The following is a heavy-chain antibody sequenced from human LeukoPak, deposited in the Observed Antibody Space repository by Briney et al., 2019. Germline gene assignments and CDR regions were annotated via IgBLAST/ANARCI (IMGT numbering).Heavy chain of an antibody. V-gene: IGHV4-38-2*02. D-gene: IGHD3-10*01. Sequence: SETLSLTCTVSGYSISNGCYWGWIRQPPGKGLEWIGGIYHSGSTYYNPSLKSRVTISVDTSKNQFSLKLSSVTAADTAVYYCARGLWFGEYYFDYWGQGTLVTVSS. CDR2: IYHSGST. CDR3: ARGLWFGEYYFDY. J-gene: IGHJ4*02. CDR1: GYSISNGCY.